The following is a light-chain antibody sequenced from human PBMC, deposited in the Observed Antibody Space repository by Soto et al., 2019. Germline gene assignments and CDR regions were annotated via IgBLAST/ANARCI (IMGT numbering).Light chain of an antibody. CDR1: SSNIGVNT. J-gene: IGLJ1*01. CDR2: SDND. CDR3: GTWDDSLVSYV. Sequence: QSALTQPPSASGTPGQRLTISCSGSSSNIGVNTVDWYQQLPGAAPKVLIYSDNDRRPSELPGRFSDSKSGTSATLVITGLQTGDEADYYCGTWDDSLVSYVFGTGTKVTVL. V-gene: IGLV1-44*01.